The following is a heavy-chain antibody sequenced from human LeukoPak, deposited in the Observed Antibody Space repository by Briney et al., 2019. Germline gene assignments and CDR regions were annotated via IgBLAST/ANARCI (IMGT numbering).Heavy chain of an antibody. CDR3: ARSIDY. J-gene: IGHJ4*02. V-gene: IGHV3-74*01. CDR2: INRDGSTT. D-gene: IGHD6-6*01. CDR1: GFTFSSYL. Sequence: PGGSLRLSCAASGFTFSSYLMHWVRQAPGKGLVWVSGINRDGSTTSYADSVKGRVTISRDNAKNTLYLQMNSLGAEDTAVYYCARSIDYWGQGTLVTVSS.